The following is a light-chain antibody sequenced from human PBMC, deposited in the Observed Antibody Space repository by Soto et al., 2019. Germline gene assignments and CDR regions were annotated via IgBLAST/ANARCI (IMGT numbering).Light chain of an antibody. V-gene: IGKV4-1*01. Sequence: DIVMTQSPDSLAVSLGERATINCKSSQSVLYRSNNKNYLAWYQQKPGQPPRLLIYWASTRESGVPDRFSGSRSGTDFTLTSSSLQAEDVAVYYCQQYDTTPWTFGQGTKLEIK. J-gene: IGKJ1*01. CDR2: WAS. CDR3: QQYDTTPWT. CDR1: QSVLYRSNNKNY.